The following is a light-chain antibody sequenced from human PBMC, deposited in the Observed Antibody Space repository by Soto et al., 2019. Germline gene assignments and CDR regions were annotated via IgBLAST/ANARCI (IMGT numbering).Light chain of an antibody. J-gene: IGLJ1*01. CDR2: EGS. V-gene: IGLV2-23*01. CDR1: ISDVGSNNL. CDR3: CSYAGNYSPV. Sequence: QSVLTQPASVSGSPGQSITVSCTGTISDVGSNNLVSWYQQHPGKAPKFVIYEGSKRPSGVSNRFSGSKSGNTASLTISGLQAEDEADYYCCSYAGNYSPVFGTGTKVTVL.